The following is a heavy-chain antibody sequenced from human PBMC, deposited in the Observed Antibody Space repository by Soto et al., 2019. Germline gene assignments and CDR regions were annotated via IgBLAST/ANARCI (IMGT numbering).Heavy chain of an antibody. J-gene: IGHJ4*02. CDR2: INPDGSIT. CDR3: APDLGGGDGYNF. D-gene: IGHD2-21*01. CDR1: GFIFSRYW. Sequence: EVQLVESGGGLVQPGGSLRLSCAASGFIFSRYWIHWVRQAPGKGLVWVSRINPDGSITTYADSVKGRFTISRDNAKNTLYLQRNNLRAEDTAVYYCAPDLGGGDGYNFRGQGTLVTVST. V-gene: IGHV3-74*01.